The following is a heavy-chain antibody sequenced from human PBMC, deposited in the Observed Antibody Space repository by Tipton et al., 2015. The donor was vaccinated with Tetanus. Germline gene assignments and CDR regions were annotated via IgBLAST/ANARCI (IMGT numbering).Heavy chain of an antibody. Sequence: QSGAEVKKPGASVMVSCQASGYTFSNYAVSWVRQAPGQGLEWVGWISAYDGKTNYAQKFQGRVTMTTDTSTSTAYMELRSLRSDDTAVYYCARVPTNPLAVDRPTDYWGQGTLVTVSS. V-gene: IGHV1-18*01. CDR3: ARVPTNPLAVDRPTDY. CDR2: ISAYDGKT. J-gene: IGHJ4*02. CDR1: GYTFSNYA. D-gene: IGHD2-2*01.